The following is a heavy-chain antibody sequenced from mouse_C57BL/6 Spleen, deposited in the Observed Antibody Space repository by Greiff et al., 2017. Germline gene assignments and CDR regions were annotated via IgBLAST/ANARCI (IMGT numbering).Heavy chain of an antibody. CDR3: AREGTDY. V-gene: IGHV5-17*01. Sequence: EVMLVESGGGLVQPGGSMKLSCVASGFTFSDYGMHWVRQAPEKGLEWVAYISSGSSTIYYADTVKGRFTISRDNAKNTLFLQMTSLRSEDTAMYYCAREGTDYWGQGTSVTVSS. CDR1: GFTFSDYG. D-gene: IGHD3-3*01. CDR2: ISSGSSTI. J-gene: IGHJ4*01.